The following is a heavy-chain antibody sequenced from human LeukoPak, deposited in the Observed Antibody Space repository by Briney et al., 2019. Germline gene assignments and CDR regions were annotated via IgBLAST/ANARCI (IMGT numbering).Heavy chain of an antibody. CDR3: ARGHIMDWFDP. V-gene: IGHV4-61*02. CDR2: IYTSGST. CDR1: GGSISSGSYY. Sequence: SQTLSLTYTVTGGSISSGSYYWSWVRQPAGKGLEWIGRIYTSGSTNYNPSLKSRVTISIDTSKNQFSLKLSSVTAADTAVYYCARGHIMDWFDPWGQGTLVTVSS. J-gene: IGHJ5*02.